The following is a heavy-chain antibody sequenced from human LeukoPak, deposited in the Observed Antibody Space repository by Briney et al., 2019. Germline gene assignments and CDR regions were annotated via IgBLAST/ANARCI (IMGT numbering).Heavy chain of an antibody. CDR1: GFTFSDYY. CDR2: VSDSGSTR. CDR3: AREMGSTWNVPIGY. D-gene: IGHD6-13*01. J-gene: IGHJ4*02. V-gene: IGHV3-11*01. Sequence: PGGSLRLSCAASGFTFSDYYMSWVRQAPGKGLEWVAYVSDSGSTRYADSVRGRFTVSRDDAKSSLFLQMNSLRAEDTAVYYCAREMGSTWNVPIGYWGQGTLVTVSS.